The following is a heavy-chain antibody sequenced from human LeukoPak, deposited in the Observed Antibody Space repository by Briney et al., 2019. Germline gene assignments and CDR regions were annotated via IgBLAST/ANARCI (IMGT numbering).Heavy chain of an antibody. V-gene: IGHV1-2*02. CDR1: GYTFTGYY. D-gene: IGHD6-19*01. J-gene: IGHJ4*02. Sequence: ASVKVSCKASGYTFTGYYMHWVRQAPGQGLEWMGWINPNSGGTNYAQKFQGRVTMTRDTSISTAYMELSSLRSEDTAVYYCAIYSKQWLVRRVFDYWGQGTLVTVSS. CDR2: INPNSGGT. CDR3: AIYSKQWLVRRVFDY.